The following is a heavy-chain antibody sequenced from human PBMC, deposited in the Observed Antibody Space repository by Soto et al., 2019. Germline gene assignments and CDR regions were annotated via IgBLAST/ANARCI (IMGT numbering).Heavy chain of an antibody. D-gene: IGHD3-22*01. Sequence: ASVKVSCKASGYTFTSYGISWVRQAPGQGLEWMGWISAYNGNTNYAQKLQGRVTMTTDTSTSTAYMELRSLRSDDTAVYYCARDRGIGSGYSRSDYWGQGTLVTVSS. J-gene: IGHJ4*02. CDR1: GYTFTSYG. CDR3: ARDRGIGSGYSRSDY. CDR2: ISAYNGNT. V-gene: IGHV1-18*04.